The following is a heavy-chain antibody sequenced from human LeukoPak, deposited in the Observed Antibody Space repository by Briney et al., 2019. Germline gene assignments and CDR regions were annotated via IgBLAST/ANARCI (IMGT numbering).Heavy chain of an antibody. CDR3: ARDTGRGYSGYDFWGLGY. J-gene: IGHJ4*02. Sequence: SETLSLTCTVSGDSISGYYWTWIRQPPGKGLEWIGYIYYSGSTNYNPSLTSRVTISVDSSKNQLSLKLSYVTAADTAVYFCARDTGRGYSGYDFWGLGYWGQGTLVTVSS. V-gene: IGHV4-59*01. CDR1: GDSISGYY. CDR2: IYYSGST. D-gene: IGHD5-12*01.